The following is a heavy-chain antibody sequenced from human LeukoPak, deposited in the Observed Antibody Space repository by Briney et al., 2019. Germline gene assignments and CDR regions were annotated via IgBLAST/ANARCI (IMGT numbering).Heavy chain of an antibody. V-gene: IGHV4-30-4*01. Sequence: SETLSLTCSVSGGSISSGDYYWSWIRQPPGKGLEWIGYIYYSGSTYYNPSLKSRVTISVDTSKNQFSLKLSSVTAADTAVYYCARGPDYGDSLYYYYGMDVWGQGTTVTVSS. D-gene: IGHD4-17*01. CDR3: ARGPDYGDSLYYYYGMDV. CDR1: GGSISSGDYY. CDR2: IYYSGST. J-gene: IGHJ6*02.